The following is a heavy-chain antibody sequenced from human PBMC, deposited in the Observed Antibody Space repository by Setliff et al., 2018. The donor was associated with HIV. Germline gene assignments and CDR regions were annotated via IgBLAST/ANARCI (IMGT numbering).Heavy chain of an antibody. Sequence: PSETLSLTCTISGGSFGVYRWSWIRQSAGRGLEWIGRIDSSGTTDYKPSLKGRVAISVDTSRSQFSLRVTSVTAADTAVYFCARDRHSSGLGSYGPWGPGILVTVSS. CDR2: IDSSGTT. CDR3: ARDRHSSGLGSYGP. J-gene: IGHJ5*02. D-gene: IGHD3-10*01. V-gene: IGHV4-4*07. CDR1: GGSFGVYR.